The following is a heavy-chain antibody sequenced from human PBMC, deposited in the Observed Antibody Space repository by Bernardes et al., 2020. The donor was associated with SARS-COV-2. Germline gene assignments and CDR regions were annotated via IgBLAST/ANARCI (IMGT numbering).Heavy chain of an antibody. CDR1: GFTFSSYA. D-gene: IGHD5-12*01. CDR3: AIRYSGYDWTNYYYYYGMDV. J-gene: IGHJ6*02. V-gene: IGHV3-23*01. CDR2: ISGSGGST. Sequence: GGSLRLSCAASGFTFSSYAMSWVRQAPGKGLEWVSAISGSGGSTYYADSVKGRFTISRDNSKNTLYLQMNSLRAEDTAVYYCAIRYSGYDWTNYYYYYGMDVWGQGTTVTVSS.